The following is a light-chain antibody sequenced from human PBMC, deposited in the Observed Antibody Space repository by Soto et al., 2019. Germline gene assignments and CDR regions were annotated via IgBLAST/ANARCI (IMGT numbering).Light chain of an antibody. V-gene: IGKV3-20*01. CDR3: QQYGRSVT. Sequence: EIVLTQSPGTLSVSPGDRVTLSCRASQSISINLAWYQHKPGQAPRLLIHGASSRATGIADRFSGSGSGTDFTLTISRLEPEDFAVYYCQQYGRSVTFGQGTRLEIK. CDR2: GAS. J-gene: IGKJ5*01. CDR1: QSISIN.